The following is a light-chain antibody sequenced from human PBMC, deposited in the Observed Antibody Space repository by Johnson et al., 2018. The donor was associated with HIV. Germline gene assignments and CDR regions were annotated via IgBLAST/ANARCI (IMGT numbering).Light chain of an antibody. J-gene: IGLJ1*01. V-gene: IGLV1-51*02. CDR3: GTWDSSLSAYV. CDR2: ENN. Sequence: QSVLTQPPSVSAAPGQKVTISCSGSSSNIGNNYVSWYQQLPGTAPKLLIYENNKRPSGIPDRFSGSKSGTSATLAITGLQPGDEADYYCGTWDSSLSAYVFGPGTKVTVL. CDR1: SSNIGNNY.